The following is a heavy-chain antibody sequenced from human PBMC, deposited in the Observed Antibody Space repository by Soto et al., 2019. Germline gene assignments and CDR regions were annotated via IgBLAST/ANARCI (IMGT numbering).Heavy chain of an antibody. Sequence: QVQLQKSGPGLVKPSQTLSLTCTVSGGSFSSGGYYWGWSRQHPGKGVEGLGYTVYRGGTYYNPSLESRVTISVDTSKNQFSLKLSSVTAADTAVYYCARDTMYYDFWSGYYTNYYYGMDVWGQGTTVTVSS. D-gene: IGHD3-3*01. CDR3: ARDTMYYDFWSGYYTNYYYGMDV. J-gene: IGHJ6*02. V-gene: IGHV4-31*03. CDR2: TVYRGGT. CDR1: GGSFSSGGYY.